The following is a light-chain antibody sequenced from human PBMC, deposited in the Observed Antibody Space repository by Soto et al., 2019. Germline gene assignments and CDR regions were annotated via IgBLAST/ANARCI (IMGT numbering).Light chain of an antibody. CDR2: DAS. J-gene: IGKJ3*01. CDR1: QVVSNY. V-gene: IGKV1-27*01. Sequence: DIQMTQSPASLSSSVGDRVTITCRASQVVSNYLAWYQQKPGKVPKLLIYDASTLQSGVPSRFSGSGSGTDFSLTISSLQPEDVATYYCRKYNSAPFTFGPGTKLDIK. CDR3: RKYNSAPFT.